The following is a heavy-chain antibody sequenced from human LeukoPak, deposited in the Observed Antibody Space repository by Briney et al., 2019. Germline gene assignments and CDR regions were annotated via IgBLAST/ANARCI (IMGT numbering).Heavy chain of an antibody. J-gene: IGHJ4*02. CDR3: AKGPAVIISYYFDY. D-gene: IGHD3-16*02. V-gene: IGHV3-30*02. CDR2: IRYDGSNK. CDR1: GFTFSSYG. Sequence: GGSLRLSCAASGFTFSSYGMRWVRQAPGKGLEWVAFIRYDGSNKYYADSVKGRFTISRDNSKNTLYLQMNSLRAEDTAVYYCAKGPAVIISYYFDYWGQGTLVTVSS.